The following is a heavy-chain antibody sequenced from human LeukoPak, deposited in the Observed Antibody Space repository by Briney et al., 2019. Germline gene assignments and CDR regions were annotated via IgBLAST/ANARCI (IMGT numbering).Heavy chain of an antibody. J-gene: IGHJ4*02. CDR1: GFTFSAYA. CDR2: ISNNGGSS. D-gene: IGHD1-1*01. V-gene: IGHV3-64D*09. Sequence: GGSLRLSRSASGFTFSAYAMYWVRQAPGKGLEYVSGISNNGGSSFYVDSVKGRFTISRDNSKNTLYLQMSSLRAEDTAVYYCVKITSVTGGDCWGQGTRLTVSS. CDR3: VKITSVTGGDC.